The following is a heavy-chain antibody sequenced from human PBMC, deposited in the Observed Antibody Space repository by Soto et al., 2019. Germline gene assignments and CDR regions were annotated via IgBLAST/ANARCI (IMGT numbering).Heavy chain of an antibody. CDR3: AGRNYDSSGSNPGPTAFDI. CDR2: IIPIFGTA. CDR1: GGTFSSYA. V-gene: IGHV1-69*13. D-gene: IGHD3-22*01. J-gene: IGHJ3*02. Sequence: SVKVSCKASGGTFSSYAISWVRQAPGQGLEWMGGIIPIFGTANYAQKFQGRVTITADESTSTAYVELSSLRSEDTAVYYCAGRNYDSSGSNPGPTAFDIWGQGTMVTVSS.